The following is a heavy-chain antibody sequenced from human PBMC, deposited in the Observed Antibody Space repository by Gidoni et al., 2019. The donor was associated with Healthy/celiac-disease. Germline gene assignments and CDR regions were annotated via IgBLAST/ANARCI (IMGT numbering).Heavy chain of an antibody. J-gene: IGHJ4*02. CDR3: AKDPYSSGWYYFHY. Sequence: QVQLVESGGGVVQPGRSLRLSCAASGFTFSDYGMHWVRQAPGKGLEGVAGISYDGSNKYYADSVKGRFTISRDKSKNTLYLQMNSLRAEDTAVYYCAKDPYSSGWYYFHYWGQGTLVTVSS. CDR2: ISYDGSNK. D-gene: IGHD6-19*01. V-gene: IGHV3-30*18. CDR1: GFTFSDYG.